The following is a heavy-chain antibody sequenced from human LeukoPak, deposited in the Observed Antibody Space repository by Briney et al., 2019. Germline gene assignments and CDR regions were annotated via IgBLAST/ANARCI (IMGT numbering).Heavy chain of an antibody. J-gene: IGHJ4*02. CDR1: GGSFSGYY. Sequence: SETLSLTCAVYGGSFSGYYWSWIRQPPGKGLEWIGEINHSGSTNYNPSLKGRVTISVDTSKNQFSLKLSSVTAADTAVYYCARGYYYGSGNWGQGTLVTVSS. D-gene: IGHD3-10*01. CDR2: INHSGST. V-gene: IGHV4-34*01. CDR3: ARGYYYGSGN.